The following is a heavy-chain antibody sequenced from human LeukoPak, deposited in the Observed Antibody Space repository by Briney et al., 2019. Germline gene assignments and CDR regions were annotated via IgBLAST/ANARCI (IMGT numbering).Heavy chain of an antibody. D-gene: IGHD5-24*01. CDR3: ARAVEMAI. CDR1: GGSISSYV. V-gene: IGHV4-4*07. J-gene: IGHJ3*02. Sequence: TPSETLSLTCTVSGGSISSYVLSWIRQTAGKGLEWIGRIYTSGSTNYNASLKSRVTISVDKSKNQFSLKLSSVTAADTAVYYCARAVEMAIWGQGTMVTVSS. CDR2: IYTSGST.